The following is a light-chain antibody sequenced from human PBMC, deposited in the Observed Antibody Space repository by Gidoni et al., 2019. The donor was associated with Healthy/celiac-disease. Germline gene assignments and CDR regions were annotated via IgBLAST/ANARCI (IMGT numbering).Light chain of an antibody. CDR2: DVS. CDR3: SSCTSSSWV. V-gene: IGLV2-14*03. Sequence: QSALTQPATVSGSPGQSITISCTGSSIDVGGYNYVSWYQQHPGKAPKLMIYDVSNRPSGVSNRFSGSKSGNTASLTISGLQAEYEADYYCSSCTSSSWVFGGGTKLTVL. J-gene: IGLJ3*02. CDR1: SIDVGGYNY.